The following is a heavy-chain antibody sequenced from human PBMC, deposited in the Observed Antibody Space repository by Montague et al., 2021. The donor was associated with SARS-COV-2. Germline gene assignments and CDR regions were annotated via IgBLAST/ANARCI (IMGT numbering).Heavy chain of an antibody. CDR1: GGSISSSSYY. V-gene: IGHV4-39*01. CDR2: IYYSGST. CDR3: ASEGIYGSGSYYNPCLLVGS. D-gene: IGHD3-10*01. Sequence: SETLSLTCTVSGGSISSSSYYWGWIRQPPGKGLEWIGSIYYSGSTYYNPSLKSRVTISVDTSKNQFSLKLSPVTAADTAVYYCASEGIYGSGSYYNPCLLVGSWGQGTLVTVSS. J-gene: IGHJ5*01.